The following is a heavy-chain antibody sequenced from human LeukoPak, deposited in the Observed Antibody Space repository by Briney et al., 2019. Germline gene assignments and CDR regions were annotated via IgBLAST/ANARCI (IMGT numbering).Heavy chain of an antibody. D-gene: IGHD3-22*01. J-gene: IGHJ3*02. Sequence: GASVKVSCKASGGTFSSYAISWVRQAPGQGLEWMGGIIPIFGTANYAQKFQGRVTITTDESTSTAYMELGSLRSEDTAVYYCAREYDSSGYYRGGDAFDIWGQGTMVTVSS. CDR3: AREYDSSGYYRGGDAFDI. CDR2: IIPIFGTA. CDR1: GGTFSSYA. V-gene: IGHV1-69*05.